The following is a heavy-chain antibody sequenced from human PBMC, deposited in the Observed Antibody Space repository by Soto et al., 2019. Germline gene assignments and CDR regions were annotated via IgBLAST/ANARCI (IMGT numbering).Heavy chain of an antibody. CDR3: ASSDYYDSAFDI. D-gene: IGHD3-22*01. CDR2: ISGSGGST. CDR1: GFTFSSYA. J-gene: IGHJ3*02. Sequence: GGSLRLSCAASGFTFSSYAMSWVRQAPGKGLEWVSAISGSGGSTYYADSVKGRFTISRDNAKNSLYLQMNSLRAEDTAVYYCASSDYYDSAFDIWGQGTMVTVSS. V-gene: IGHV3-23*01.